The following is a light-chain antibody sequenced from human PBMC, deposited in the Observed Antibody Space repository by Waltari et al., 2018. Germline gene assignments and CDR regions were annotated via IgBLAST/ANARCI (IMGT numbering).Light chain of an antibody. CDR2: AAS. J-gene: IGKJ3*01. Sequence: AIRITQSPSSLSASTGDRATITCRASQGISSYLAWYQQKPGKAPKLLIYAASTLQSGVPSRFSGSGSGTDFTLTISCLQSEDFATYYCQQYYSYPRTFGPGTKVDIK. V-gene: IGKV1-8*01. CDR3: QQYYSYPRT. CDR1: QGISSY.